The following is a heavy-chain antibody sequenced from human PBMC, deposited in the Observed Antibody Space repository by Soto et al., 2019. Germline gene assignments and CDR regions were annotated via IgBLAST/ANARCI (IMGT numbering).Heavy chain of an antibody. CDR2: IYYSGST. D-gene: IGHD5-12*01. CDR1: GGSISSYC. CDR3: ARAPPYGYVTWFDP. V-gene: IGHV4-59*01. Sequence: PLEILSLTCTVSGGSISSYCWSWIRQPPGKGLEWIGYIYYSGSTNYNPSLKSRVTISVDTSKNQFSLKLSSVTAADTAVYYCARAPPYGYVTWFDPWGQGTLVTVSS. J-gene: IGHJ5*02.